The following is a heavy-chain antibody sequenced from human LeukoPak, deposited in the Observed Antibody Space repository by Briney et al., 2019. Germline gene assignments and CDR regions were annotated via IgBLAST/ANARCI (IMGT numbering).Heavy chain of an antibody. Sequence: GGSLRLSCAASGFTVSSNYMSWVRQAPGKGLEWVSAISGSGGSTYYADSVKGRFTISRDNSKNTLYLQMNSLRAEDTAVYYCAKDKFVGDQGSDYWGQGTLVTVSS. D-gene: IGHD2-21*01. CDR3: AKDKFVGDQGSDY. V-gene: IGHV3-23*01. CDR2: ISGSGGST. CDR1: GFTVSSNY. J-gene: IGHJ4*02.